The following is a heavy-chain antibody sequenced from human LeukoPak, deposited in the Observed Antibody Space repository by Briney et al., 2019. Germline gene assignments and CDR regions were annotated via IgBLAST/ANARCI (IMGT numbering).Heavy chain of an antibody. D-gene: IGHD6-6*01. V-gene: IGHV3-53*04. J-gene: IGHJ2*01. CDR2: IYRTTGQ. Sequence: GGSLRLSCAASEFTVSSYHLSWVRQAPGEGLEWLSVIYRTTGQFYADSVKGRFIISRHDSNNTLSLQMNSLRPEDTAVYYCARRQHVNWGFDLWGRGTLVTVSS. CDR1: EFTVSSYH. CDR3: ARRQHVNWGFDL.